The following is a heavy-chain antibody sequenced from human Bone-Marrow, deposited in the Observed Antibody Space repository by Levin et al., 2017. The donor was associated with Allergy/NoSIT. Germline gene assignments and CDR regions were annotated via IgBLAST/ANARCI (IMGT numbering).Heavy chain of an antibody. J-gene: IGHJ4*02. CDR3: AREDNWNYDY. CDR1: GFTFSRYA. Sequence: FLRLSCAASGFTFSRYAMAWVRQAPGQGLEWVSGMSGSGGRTVYADSVKGRFTISRDNSKNIMYLLMNSLRVEDTALYYCAREDNWNYDYWGQGTLVTVSS. D-gene: IGHD1-7*01. CDR2: MSGSGGRT. V-gene: IGHV3-23*01.